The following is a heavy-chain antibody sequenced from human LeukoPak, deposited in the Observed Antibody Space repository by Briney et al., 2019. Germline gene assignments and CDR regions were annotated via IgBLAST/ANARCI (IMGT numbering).Heavy chain of an antibody. V-gene: IGHV3-48*02. CDR3: VTDGENLLVRAIDY. J-gene: IGHJ4*02. CDR1: GFTFRSYS. Sequence: GGSLRLSYAASGFTFRSYSMNWVRQAPGKGLEWVSYISSSSSTIYYADSVKGRFTISRDNAKNSLYLQMNSLRDEDTAVYYCVTDGENLLVRAIDYWGQGTLVTVSS. D-gene: IGHD3-10*01. CDR2: ISSSSSTI.